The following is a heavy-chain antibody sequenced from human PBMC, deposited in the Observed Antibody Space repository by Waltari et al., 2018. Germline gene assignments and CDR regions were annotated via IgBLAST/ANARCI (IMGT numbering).Heavy chain of an antibody. CDR3: AREIVVVVAATYNWFDP. V-gene: IGHV4-39*07. Sequence: QLQLQESGPGLVKPSETLSLTCTVSGGSISSSSYYWGWIRQPPGKGLEWIGSIYYSGSTYYNPSLKSRVTISVDTSKNQFSLKLSSVTAADTAVYYCAREIVVVVAATYNWFDPWGQGTLVTVSS. D-gene: IGHD2-15*01. J-gene: IGHJ5*02. CDR2: IYYSGST. CDR1: GGSISSSSYY.